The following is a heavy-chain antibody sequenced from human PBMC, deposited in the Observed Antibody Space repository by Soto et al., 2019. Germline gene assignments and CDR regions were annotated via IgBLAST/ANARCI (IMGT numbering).Heavy chain of an antibody. CDR1: GFTFSSYD. J-gene: IGHJ6*03. CDR2: IGTAGDT. D-gene: IGHD3-10*01. V-gene: IGHV3-13*01. CDR3: ARGYRSITMVRGVIRFSYMDV. Sequence: GGSLRLSCAASGFTFSSYDMHWVRQATGKGLEWVSAIGTAGDTYYPGSVKGRFTISRENAKNSLYLQMNSLRAGDTAVYYCARGYRSITMVRGVIRFSYMDVWGKGTTVTVSS.